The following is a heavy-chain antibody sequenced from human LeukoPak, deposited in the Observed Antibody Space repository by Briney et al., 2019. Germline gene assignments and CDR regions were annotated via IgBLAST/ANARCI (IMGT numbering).Heavy chain of an antibody. J-gene: IGHJ5*02. Sequence: PSETLSLTCTVSGGSISSSSYYWGWIRQPPGKGLEWIGSIYYSGSTYYNPSLKSRVTISVDTSKNQFSLKLSSVTAADTAVYYCAREEIAVAANWFDPWGQGTLVTVSS. D-gene: IGHD6-19*01. CDR2: IYYSGST. CDR1: GGSISSSSYY. V-gene: IGHV4-39*07. CDR3: AREEIAVAANWFDP.